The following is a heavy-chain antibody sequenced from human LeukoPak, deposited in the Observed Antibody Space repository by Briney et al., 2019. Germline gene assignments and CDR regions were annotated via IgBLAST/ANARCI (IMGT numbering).Heavy chain of an antibody. CDR3: ARVKDIFEWELLPAY. V-gene: IGHV3-33*01. J-gene: IGHJ4*02. CDR2: IWYDGSSK. CDR1: GFTFSSYG. D-gene: IGHD1-26*01. Sequence: GGSLRLSCAASGFTFSSYGMHWVRQAPGKGLEWVAVIWYDGSSKYYADSVKGRFTISRDNSKNTLYLQMNSLRAEDTAVYYCARVKDIFEWELLPAYWGQGTLVTVSS.